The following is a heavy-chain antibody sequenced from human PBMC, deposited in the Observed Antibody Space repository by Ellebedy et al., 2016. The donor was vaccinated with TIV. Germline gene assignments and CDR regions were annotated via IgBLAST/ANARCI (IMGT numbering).Heavy chain of an antibody. CDR3: ASSTAYSSSWFGY. CDR2: IWYDGSNK. J-gene: IGHJ5*01. Sequence: GESLKISCAASGFTFSSYGMHWVRQAPGKGLEWVAVIWYDGSNKYYADSVKGRFTISRDNSKNTLYLQMNSLRAEDTAVYYCASSTAYSSSWFGYWGQGTLVTVSS. CDR1: GFTFSSYG. D-gene: IGHD6-13*01. V-gene: IGHV3-33*08.